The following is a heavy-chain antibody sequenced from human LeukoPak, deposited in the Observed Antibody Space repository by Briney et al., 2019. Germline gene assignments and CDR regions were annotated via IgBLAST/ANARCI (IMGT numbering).Heavy chain of an antibody. CDR2: IYYSGST. Sequence: SETLSLTCTVSGGSISSYYWSWIRQPPGKGLEWIGYIYYSGSTNYNPSLKSRVTISVDTSKNQFSLKVSSVTAADTAVYYCARKRDGYNSFDYWGQGTLVTVSS. J-gene: IGHJ4*02. V-gene: IGHV4-59*01. CDR3: ARKRDGYNSFDY. CDR1: GGSISSYY. D-gene: IGHD5-24*01.